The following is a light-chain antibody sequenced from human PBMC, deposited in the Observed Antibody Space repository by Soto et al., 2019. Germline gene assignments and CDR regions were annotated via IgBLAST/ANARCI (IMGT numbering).Light chain of an antibody. CDR3: QQRSNWIT. V-gene: IGKV3-11*01. CDR2: AAS. J-gene: IGKJ5*01. Sequence: EIVLTQSTATLSLSPGESATLSCRASQSVSNSLAWYQQKPGQAPRLLIYAASTRATGIPARFSGSGSGTDFTLTISSLEPEDFAVYYCQQRSNWITFGQGTRLDIE. CDR1: QSVSNS.